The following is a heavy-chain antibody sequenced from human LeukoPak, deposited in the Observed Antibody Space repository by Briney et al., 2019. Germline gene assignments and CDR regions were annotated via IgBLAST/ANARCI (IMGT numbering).Heavy chain of an antibody. CDR2: FYTSGST. D-gene: IGHD4-11*01. CDR3: ARVEKTTFYYYRDV. V-gene: IGHV4-61*02. Sequence: SETLSLTCSVSAGSIRSGTYYWSWIRQFAGKGLEWIGRFYTSGSTNYNPSLESRVTISVDTSKNQFSLNLTSVTAADTAVYYCARVEKTTFYYYRDVWGKGTTVTVSS. J-gene: IGHJ6*03. CDR1: AGSIRSGTYY.